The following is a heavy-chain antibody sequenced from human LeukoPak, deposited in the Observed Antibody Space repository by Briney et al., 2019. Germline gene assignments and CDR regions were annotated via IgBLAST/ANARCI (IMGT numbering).Heavy chain of an antibody. CDR1: GFTVSNGW. V-gene: IGHV3-15*01. CDR2: IKSKTDGGTT. D-gene: IGHD2-15*01. J-gene: IGHJ4*02. CDR3: TADLSGGSRAIDS. Sequence: GGSLRLSCAASGFTVSNGWMSWVRQAPGKGLEWVGRIKSKTDGGTTDYAAPVNGKFTISRHDSENTLYLQMNSLKTEDTAVYYCTADLSGGSRAIDSWGQGTQVTVSS.